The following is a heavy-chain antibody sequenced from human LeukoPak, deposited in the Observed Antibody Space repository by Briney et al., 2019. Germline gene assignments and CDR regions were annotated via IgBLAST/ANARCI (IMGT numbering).Heavy chain of an antibody. J-gene: IGHJ5*02. V-gene: IGHV4-4*07. CDR3: ARDPGIATYNWFDP. D-gene: IGHD6-13*01. CDR2: IYTSGST. Sequence: SETLSLTCTVSGGSLGTYYWNWIRQPAGKGLEWIGRIYTSGSTNYNPSLKSRVTISVDTSKNQFSLKLSSVTAADTAVYYCARDPGIATYNWFDPWGQGTLVTVSS. CDR1: GGSLGTYY.